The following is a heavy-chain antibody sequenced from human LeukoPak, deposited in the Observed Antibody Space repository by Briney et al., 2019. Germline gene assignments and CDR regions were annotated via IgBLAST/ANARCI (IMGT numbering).Heavy chain of an antibody. CDR3: ARDYYYDSGRDAFDI. D-gene: IGHD3-22*01. CDR1: GYTFTNYG. CDR2: ISAYNGNT. V-gene: IGHV1-18*01. Sequence: ASVKVSYKASGYTFTNYGVSWMRQAPGQGLEWMGWISAYNGNTNYAQILQGRVTLTTDTSTTTAYMELRSLRSDDTAVYYCARDYYYDSGRDAFDIWGQGTMVTVSS. J-gene: IGHJ3*02.